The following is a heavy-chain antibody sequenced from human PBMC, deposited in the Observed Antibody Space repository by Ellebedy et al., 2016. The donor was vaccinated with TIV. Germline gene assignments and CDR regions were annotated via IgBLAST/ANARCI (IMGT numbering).Heavy chain of an antibody. Sequence: GESLKISCAASGFTFSSYAMSWVRQAPGKGLEWVSGISGSGGSTYSADSVKGRFIISRDNSKNTLYLQMNSLGAEDTAVYYCARDLGSGSLIDVFDIWGQGTMVTVSS. J-gene: IGHJ3*02. V-gene: IGHV3-23*01. D-gene: IGHD3-10*01. CDR3: ARDLGSGSLIDVFDI. CDR1: GFTFSSYA. CDR2: ISGSGGST.